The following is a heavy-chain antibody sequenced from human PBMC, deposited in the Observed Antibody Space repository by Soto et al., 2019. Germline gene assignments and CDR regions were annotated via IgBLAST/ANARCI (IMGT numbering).Heavy chain of an antibody. Sequence: GGSLRLSCAASGFTFSRYGMNWVRQAPGKGLEWVSGIDKSGGVTYYADSVKGRFTISRDNSKNTLYVQMNSLKVGDTAVYYCETPGLSDYYGMDVWGQGTAVTVSS. CDR1: GFTFSRYG. CDR2: IDKSGGVT. D-gene: IGHD6-25*01. V-gene: IGHV3-23*01. CDR3: ETPGLSDYYGMDV. J-gene: IGHJ6*02.